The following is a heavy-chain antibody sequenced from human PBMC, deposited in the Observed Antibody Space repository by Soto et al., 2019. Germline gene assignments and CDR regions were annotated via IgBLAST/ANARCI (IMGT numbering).Heavy chain of an antibody. D-gene: IGHD2-8*02. CDR2: INHSGRA. Sequence: QVQLQQWGAGLLKPSETLSLTCAVYGGSFGFYYWSWIRQSPGRGLEWIGEINHSGRANYNPSLKSRVTISLDTSKNQFSLKLNSVTAADTAIYYCARGKVVDATFSKHHYMDVWGKGTTVTVSS. CDR3: ARGKVVDATFSKHHYMDV. V-gene: IGHV4-34*01. J-gene: IGHJ6*03. CDR1: GGSFGFYY.